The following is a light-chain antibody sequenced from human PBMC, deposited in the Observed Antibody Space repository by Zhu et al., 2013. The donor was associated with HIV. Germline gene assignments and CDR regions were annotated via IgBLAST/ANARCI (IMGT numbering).Light chain of an antibody. CDR2: EVS. CDR1: SSDVGGYNY. J-gene: IGLJ3*02. Sequence: QSTLTQPASVSGSPGQSVTISCTGTSSDVGGYNYVSWYQLHPGKAPKLMIYEVSNRPSGVSNRFSGSKSGNTASLTISGLQADDEADYYCSSYTSRATWVFGGGTKLTVL. V-gene: IGLV2-14*01. CDR3: SSYTSRATWV.